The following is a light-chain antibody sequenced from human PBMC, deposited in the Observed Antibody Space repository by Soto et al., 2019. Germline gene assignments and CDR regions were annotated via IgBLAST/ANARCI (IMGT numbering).Light chain of an antibody. V-gene: IGKV3-20*01. CDR2: GAS. CDR3: LQYGSSPRT. J-gene: IGKJ2*01. CDR1: QSVSGSN. Sequence: ESVLTQSPGTLSLSPGEIATLSCRASQSVSGSNLAWYQQKPGQAPWLLTYGASSRASGIPDRFSGSGSGTDFTLTISRLEPEDFAVYYCLQYGSSPRTFGQGTKLEIK.